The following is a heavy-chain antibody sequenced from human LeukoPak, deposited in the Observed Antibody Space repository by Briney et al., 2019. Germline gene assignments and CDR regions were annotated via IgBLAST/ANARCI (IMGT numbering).Heavy chain of an antibody. CDR3: ARDLKSDDYGEGLLLDDAFDI. CDR2: ISAYNGNT. J-gene: IGHJ3*02. CDR1: AYSFTRYG. D-gene: IGHD4-17*01. Sequence: APVKVSCKASAYSFTRYGVSWVRQAPGQGLEWMGWISAYNGNTNYAQKLQGRVTMTTDTSTSTAYMELRSLRSDDTAVYYCARDLKSDDYGEGLLLDDAFDIWGQGTMVTVSS. V-gene: IGHV1-18*01.